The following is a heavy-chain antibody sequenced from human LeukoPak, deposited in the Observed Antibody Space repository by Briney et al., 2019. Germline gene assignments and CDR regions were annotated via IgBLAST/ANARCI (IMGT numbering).Heavy chain of an antibody. CDR1: GFTFSSFP. V-gene: IGHV3-23*01. CDR3: AREDSSGYLDAFDI. J-gene: IGHJ3*02. CDR2: ISGGGVST. D-gene: IGHD3-22*01. Sequence: GGSLRLSCAASGFTFSSFPMSWVRQAPGKGLEWVSVISGGGVSTYYADSVKGRFTISRDNSKNTLYLQMNSLRAEDTAVYYCAREDSSGYLDAFDIWGQGTMVTVSS.